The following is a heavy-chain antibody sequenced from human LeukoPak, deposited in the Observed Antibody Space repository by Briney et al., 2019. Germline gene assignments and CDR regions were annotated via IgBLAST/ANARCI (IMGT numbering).Heavy chain of an antibody. Sequence: SETLSLTCTVSGVSINTYFWSWIRQPPGKGLEWIGYVYYNGITNYNPSLKSRVTISVDTSKNQFSLKLSSVTAADTAVYYCARGDYGDYPDYFDYWGQGTLVTVSS. J-gene: IGHJ4*02. CDR2: VYYNGIT. D-gene: IGHD4-17*01. CDR1: GVSINTYF. CDR3: ARGDYGDYPDYFDY. V-gene: IGHV4-59*12.